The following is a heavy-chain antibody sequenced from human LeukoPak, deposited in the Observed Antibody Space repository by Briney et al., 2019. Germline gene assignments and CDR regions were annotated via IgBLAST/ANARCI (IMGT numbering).Heavy chain of an antibody. D-gene: IGHD5-18*01. CDR1: GGSISSGGYY. Sequence: PSETLSLTCTVSGGSISSGGYYWSWIRQHPGKGLEWIGYIYYSGSTYYNPPLKSRVTISVDTSKNQFSLKLSSVTAADTAVYYCARLGYSYGYVDYWGQGTLVTVSS. V-gene: IGHV4-31*03. J-gene: IGHJ4*02. CDR2: IYYSGST. CDR3: ARLGYSYGYVDY.